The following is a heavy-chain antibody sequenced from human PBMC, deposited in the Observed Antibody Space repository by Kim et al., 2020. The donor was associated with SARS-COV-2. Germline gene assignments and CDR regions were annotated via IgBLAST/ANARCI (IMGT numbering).Heavy chain of an antibody. Sequence: GGSLRLSCLVSGFTFNNYAMNWVRQAPGQGLEWVSLIRSSGDTTYYADAVKGRSTISRDNSKNTLYLQMNSLRAEDTAIYYCAKDKGISSGWPVFDYWGQGSLVTVSS. V-gene: IGHV3-23*01. CDR2: IRSSGDTT. CDR1: GFTFNNYA. D-gene: IGHD6-19*01. J-gene: IGHJ4*02. CDR3: AKDKGISSGWPVFDY.